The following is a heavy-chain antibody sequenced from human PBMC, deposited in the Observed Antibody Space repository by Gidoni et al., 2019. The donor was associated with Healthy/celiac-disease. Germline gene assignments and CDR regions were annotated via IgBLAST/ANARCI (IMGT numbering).Heavy chain of an antibody. Sequence: QVQLQQCRAGLLKPSETLSLTCAVYGGSFIGYYCRWIRQPPGKGLEWIGEINHSGSTNYNPSRKSRVNISVDTSKNQFSLKLSSVTAADTAVYYCARGGFGYSSGWYYKAFDYWGQGTLVTVSS. J-gene: IGHJ4*02. CDR2: INHSGST. CDR3: ARGGFGYSSGWYYKAFDY. CDR1: GGSFIGYY. D-gene: IGHD6-19*01. V-gene: IGHV4-34*01.